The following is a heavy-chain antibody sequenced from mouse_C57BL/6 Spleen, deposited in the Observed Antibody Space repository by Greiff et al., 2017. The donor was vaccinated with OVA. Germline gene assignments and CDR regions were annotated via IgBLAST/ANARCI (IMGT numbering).Heavy chain of an antibody. J-gene: IGHJ2*01. V-gene: IGHV5-17*01. Sequence: DVMLVESGGGLVKPGGSLKLSCAASGFTFSDYGMHWVRQAPEKGLEWVAYISSGSSTIYYADTVKGRFTISRDNAKNTLFLQMTSLRSEDTAMYYCARVYYYGSSYYFDYWGQGTTLTVSS. CDR1: GFTFSDYG. CDR3: ARVYYYGSSYYFDY. D-gene: IGHD1-1*01. CDR2: ISSGSSTI.